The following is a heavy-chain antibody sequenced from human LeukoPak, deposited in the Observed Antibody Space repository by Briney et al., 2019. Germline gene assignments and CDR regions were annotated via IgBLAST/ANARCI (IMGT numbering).Heavy chain of an antibody. CDR2: IYYSGST. CDR1: GGSINSSSYY. Sequence: SETLSLTCTVSGGSINSSSYYWGWIRQPPGKGLEWIGYIYYSGSTNYNPSLKSRVTISVDTSKNQFSLKLSSVTAADTAVYYCASGLLEGYYGSETKWGQGTLVTVSS. CDR3: ASGLLEGYYGSETK. D-gene: IGHD3-10*01. J-gene: IGHJ4*02. V-gene: IGHV4-61*05.